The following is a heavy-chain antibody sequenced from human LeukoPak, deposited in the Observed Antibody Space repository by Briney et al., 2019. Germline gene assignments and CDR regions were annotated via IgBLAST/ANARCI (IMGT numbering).Heavy chain of an antibody. Sequence: ASVKVSCKASGYTFTSYGISWVRQAPGQGLEWMGWISAYNGNTNYAQKLQGRVTMTTDTSTSTAYMELRSLRSDDTAVYYCARDQRHPIWGAAAGDDAFDIWGQGTMVTVSS. CDR2: ISAYNGNT. V-gene: IGHV1-18*01. CDR1: GYTFTSYG. J-gene: IGHJ3*02. D-gene: IGHD6-13*01. CDR3: ARDQRHPIWGAAAGDDAFDI.